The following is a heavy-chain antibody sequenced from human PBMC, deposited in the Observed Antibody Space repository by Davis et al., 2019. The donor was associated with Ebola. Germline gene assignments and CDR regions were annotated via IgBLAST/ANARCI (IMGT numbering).Heavy chain of an antibody. V-gene: IGHV3-33*08. CDR3: AREGKYRDESRTFAY. D-gene: IGHD2-2*01. CDR2: IWYDGSNK. Sequence: GESLKISCAASGFTFSSYGMHWVRQAPGKGLEWVAVIWYDGSNKYYADSVKGRFTISRDNSKNTLYLQMNSLRAEDTAVYYCAREGKYRDESRTFAYWGQGALVTVSS. J-gene: IGHJ4*02. CDR1: GFTFSSYG.